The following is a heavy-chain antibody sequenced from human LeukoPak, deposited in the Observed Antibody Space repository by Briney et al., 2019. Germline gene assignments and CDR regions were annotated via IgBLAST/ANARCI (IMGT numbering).Heavy chain of an antibody. CDR2: ISGNNDNP. CDR1: GYTFSNFG. J-gene: IGHJ4*02. V-gene: IGHV1-18*01. D-gene: IGHD2-2*01. Sequence: ASVKVSCKTSGYTFSNFGISGVRQAPGQGLEWMGWISGNNDNPNYGQKFQGRFTVTTDSSTSTAYMELRNLRSDDTAVYYCARDGTSTDDYWGQGTLVTVSS. CDR3: ARDGTSTDDY.